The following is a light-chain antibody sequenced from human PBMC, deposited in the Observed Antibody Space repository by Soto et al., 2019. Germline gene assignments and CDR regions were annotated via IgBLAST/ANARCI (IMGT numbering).Light chain of an antibody. CDR1: SSNIGSNS. V-gene: IGLV1-44*01. Sequence: QSVLTQPPSASGTPGQTVTISCSGSSSNIGSNSVNWFQHLPGAVPKLLIFSNHQRPSGVPDRFSGSKSGTSASLAISGLQTEDEADYSCSAWDDSLVVVFGGGTKLTVL. CDR3: SAWDDSLVVV. J-gene: IGLJ2*01. CDR2: SNH.